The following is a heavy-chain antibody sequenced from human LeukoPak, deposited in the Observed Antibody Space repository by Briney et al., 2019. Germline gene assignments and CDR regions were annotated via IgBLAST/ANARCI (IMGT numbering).Heavy chain of an antibody. V-gene: IGHV4-59*12. D-gene: IGHD4-17*01. CDR1: GGSISSYY. CDR3: AREKNDYGDYEGLGY. CDR2: IYYSGST. Sequence: PSETLSLTCTVSGGSISSYYWSWIRQPPGKGLEWIGYIYYSGSTNYNPSLKSRVTISVDTSKNQFSLKLSSVTAADTAVYYCAREKNDYGDYEGLGYWGQGTLVTVSS. J-gene: IGHJ4*02.